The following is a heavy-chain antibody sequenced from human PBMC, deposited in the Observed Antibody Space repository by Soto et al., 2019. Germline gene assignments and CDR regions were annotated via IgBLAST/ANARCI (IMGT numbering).Heavy chain of an antibody. CDR3: GRHYGADTTGIDY. CDR1: GYTFTYYW. CDR2: TYPFDSDT. D-gene: IGHD4-17*01. J-gene: IGHJ4*01. V-gene: IGHV5-51*01. Sequence: LGESLKISCEGSGYTFTYYWIGWVRQMPGKGLEWMGVTYPFDSDTRYSPSFQGRVTISAVQSTNTAYLELSRLQASDTAIYYCGRHYGADTTGIDYWGQGTRVTVSS.